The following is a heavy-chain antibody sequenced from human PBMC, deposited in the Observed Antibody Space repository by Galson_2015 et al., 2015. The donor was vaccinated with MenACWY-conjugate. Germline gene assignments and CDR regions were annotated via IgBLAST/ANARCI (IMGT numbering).Heavy chain of an antibody. Sequence: QSGAEVKKPGESLQISCQGSGCICTTHWIAWVRQMPGRGLEWVGLISPGDSNTRYSPSFQGQVTISADKSISTAYLQWSSLKASDPAMYYCARPPPGGRGLDVWGQGTTVTVSS. CDR2: ISPGDSNT. V-gene: IGHV5-51*01. D-gene: IGHD1-26*01. CDR1: GCICTTHW. J-gene: IGHJ6*02. CDR3: ARPPPGGRGLDV.